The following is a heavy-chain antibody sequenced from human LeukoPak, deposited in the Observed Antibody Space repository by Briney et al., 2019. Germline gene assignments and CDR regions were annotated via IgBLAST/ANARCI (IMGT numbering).Heavy chain of an antibody. Sequence: GGSLRLSCAASGFTFSNYAMSWVRQAPGKGLEWVSLIGGSGNNIYYAGSVKGRFTISRDNSKNTLYLQMNSLRAEDTAVYYCARGSTSTWYDYWGQGILVTVSS. CDR2: IGGSGNNI. D-gene: IGHD6-13*01. V-gene: IGHV3-23*01. J-gene: IGHJ4*02. CDR3: ARGSTSTWYDY. CDR1: GFTFSNYA.